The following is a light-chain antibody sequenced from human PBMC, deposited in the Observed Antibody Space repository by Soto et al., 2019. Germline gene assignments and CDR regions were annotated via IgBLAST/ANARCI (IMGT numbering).Light chain of an antibody. J-gene: IGKJ5*01. CDR1: QSVSRNY. CDR3: QQYGSSRIT. Sequence: EIVLTQSPGTLSLSPGERATLSCRASQSVSRNYLVWYQQKPGQAPRLLIYGASSRATGIPDRFSGSGSGTDFTPNIRRLEPEDFALYYWQQYGSSRITFGQGTRLEIK. CDR2: GAS. V-gene: IGKV3-20*01.